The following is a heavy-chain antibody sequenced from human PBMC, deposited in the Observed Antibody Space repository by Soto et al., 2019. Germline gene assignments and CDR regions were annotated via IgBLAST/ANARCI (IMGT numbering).Heavy chain of an antibody. V-gene: IGHV3-33*01. D-gene: IGHD3-10*01. Sequence: QVHLVESGGGVVQPGRSLRLSCAASGFTLSTYGMHWVRQAPGKGLEWVAVMWYDGSNKYYADSVKGRFTISRDSSKNTLYLQMNSLRVGDTAVYYCARDWDSMVRGVILGYWGQGTLVTVSS. J-gene: IGHJ4*02. CDR3: ARDWDSMVRGVILGY. CDR2: MWYDGSNK. CDR1: GFTLSTYG.